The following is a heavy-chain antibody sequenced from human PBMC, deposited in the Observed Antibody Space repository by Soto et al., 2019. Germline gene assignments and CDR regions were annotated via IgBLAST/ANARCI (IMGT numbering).Heavy chain of an antibody. J-gene: IGHJ4*02. CDR1: GYTFTSYG. D-gene: IGHD2-2*01. V-gene: IGHV1-18*04. CDR2: ISAYNGNT. Sequence: ASVKVSCKASGYTFTSYGISWVRQAPGQGLEWMGWISAYNGNTNHAQKLQGRVTMTTDTSTSTAYMEVRSLRSDDTAVYYCARDLDWRRYHELSYWGQGTLVTVSS. CDR3: ARDLDWRRYHELSY.